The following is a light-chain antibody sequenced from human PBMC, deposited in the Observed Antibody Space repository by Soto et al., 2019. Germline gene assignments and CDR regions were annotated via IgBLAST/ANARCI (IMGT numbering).Light chain of an antibody. V-gene: IGKV1-39*01. J-gene: IGKJ4*01. Sequence: DIQMTQSPSSLSASVGDRVTITCRASQSISCYLHWYQQKPWKAPNLLIYAESNLQSRVPSKISGSGSGTDFILTISSPQPEDFATNYRQQSYSTPLTFGGGTKVEI. CDR3: QQSYSTPLT. CDR2: AES. CDR1: QSISCY.